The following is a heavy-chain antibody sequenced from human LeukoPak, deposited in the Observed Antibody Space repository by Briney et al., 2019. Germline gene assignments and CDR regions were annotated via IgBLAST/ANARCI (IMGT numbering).Heavy chain of an antibody. Sequence: QPGGSLRLSCAASGFTFSNYWMSWVRQAPGKGLEWVANIKQDGSAKYYVDSVKGRFTISRDNAKNSLYLQMNSLRAEDTAVYYCARDWPGRGDSGPDYWGQGTLVTVSS. CDR2: IKQDGSAK. V-gene: IGHV3-7*01. D-gene: IGHD1-1*01. CDR3: ARDWPGRGDSGPDY. J-gene: IGHJ4*02. CDR1: GFTFSNYW.